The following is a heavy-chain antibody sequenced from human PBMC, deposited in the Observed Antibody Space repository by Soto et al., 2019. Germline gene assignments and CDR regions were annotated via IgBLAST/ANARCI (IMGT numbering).Heavy chain of an antibody. V-gene: IGHV1-69*13. D-gene: IGHD3-16*01. Sequence: SVKGSCKASGGTFSSYAISWVRQAPGQGLEWMGGIIPIFGTANYAQKSQGRVTITADESTSTAYMELSSLRSEDTAVYYCAREFWGVIPYYGMDVWGQGTTVSVSS. J-gene: IGHJ6*02. CDR2: IIPIFGTA. CDR3: AREFWGVIPYYGMDV. CDR1: GGTFSSYA.